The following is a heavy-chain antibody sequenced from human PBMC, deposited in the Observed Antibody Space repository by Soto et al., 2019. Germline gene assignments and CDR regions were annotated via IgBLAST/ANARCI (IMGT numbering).Heavy chain of an antibody. Sequence: QITLKESGPTLVKPTQTLTLTCTFSGFSLSTRGVGVGWIRQPPGKALEWLALIYWDDDKRYSPSLKSRLTITKDTSKNQVVLTMTNMDPVDTATYYCARTSYYYDSSGYYYWGQGTLVTVSS. V-gene: IGHV2-5*02. CDR3: ARTSYYYDSSGYYY. CDR1: GFSLSTRGVG. CDR2: IYWDDDK. J-gene: IGHJ4*02. D-gene: IGHD3-22*01.